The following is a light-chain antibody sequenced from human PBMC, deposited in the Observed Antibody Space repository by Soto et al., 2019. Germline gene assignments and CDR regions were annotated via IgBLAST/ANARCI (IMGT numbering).Light chain of an antibody. CDR3: SSYTSSNTHV. J-gene: IGLJ1*01. CDR1: SSDVGAYKY. Sequence: QSALTQPASVSGSPGQSITISCTGTSSDVGAYKYVSWYHQHPGKAPKVMIYEVSNRPSGVSNRFSGSKSGNTASLTISGLQAEDEADYYCSSYTSSNTHVFGTGTKLTVL. CDR2: EVS. V-gene: IGLV2-14*01.